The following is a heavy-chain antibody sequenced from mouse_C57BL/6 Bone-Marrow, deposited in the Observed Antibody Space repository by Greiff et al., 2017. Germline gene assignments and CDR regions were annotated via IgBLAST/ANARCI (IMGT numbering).Heavy chain of an antibody. J-gene: IGHJ3*01. CDR2: ISSGGSYT. V-gene: IGHV5-6*01. CDR3: ARPNSFAY. CDR1: GFTFSSYG. D-gene: IGHD2-12*01. Sequence: VQLKESGGDLVKPGGSLKLSCAASGFTFSSYGMSWVRQTPDKRLEWVATISSGGSYTYYPASVKGRFTISRDNAKNTLYLQMSSLKSEDTAMYYCARPNSFAYWGQGTLVTVSA.